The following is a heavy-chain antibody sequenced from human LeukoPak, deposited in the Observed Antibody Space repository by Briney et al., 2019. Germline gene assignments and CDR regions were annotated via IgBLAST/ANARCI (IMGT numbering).Heavy chain of an antibody. V-gene: IGHV3-23*01. J-gene: IGHJ6*02. CDR2: ISGSGTYT. Sequence: GGSLRLSCAASGFTFNNYAMNWVRQAPGKGLGWVSGISGSGTYTYYADSVRGRFTISRDNSDNTLYLQMNSLRADDTAEYYCAKDWSFNYGTHYGMDVWGQGTTVTVSS. CDR3: AKDWSFNYGTHYGMDV. CDR1: GFTFNNYA. D-gene: IGHD3-10*01.